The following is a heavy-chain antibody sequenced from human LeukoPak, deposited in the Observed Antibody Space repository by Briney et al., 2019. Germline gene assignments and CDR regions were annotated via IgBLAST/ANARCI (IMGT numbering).Heavy chain of an antibody. CDR1: GFTFSNYG. V-gene: IGHV3-33*01. J-gene: IGHJ6*02. D-gene: IGHD3-10*01. CDR3: ARDLRSSGSYYYYYGMDV. Sequence: GGSLRLSCAASGFTFSNYGMHWVRQAPGKGLEWVADIRYDGSNKYYADSVKGRFTISRDNSKNTLYLQMNSLRAEDTAVYYCARDLRSSGSYYYYYGMDVWGQGTTVTVSS. CDR2: IRYDGSNK.